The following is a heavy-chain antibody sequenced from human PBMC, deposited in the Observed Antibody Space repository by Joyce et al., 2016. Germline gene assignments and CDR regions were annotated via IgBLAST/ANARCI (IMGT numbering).Heavy chain of an antibody. V-gene: IGHV1-3*01. CDR3: ARGSSALTYFDF. D-gene: IGHD3-10*01. Sequence: QVQLVQSGAEVKKPGASVTVSCKASGYTFTGHTIHWGRQAPGKSRGWMGWINAGNGNTRISQKFQSRVTVSRDTSANTAYMEVSSLRSEDTAVYYCARGSSALTYFDFWGQGTLVTVSS. J-gene: IGHJ4*02. CDR2: INAGNGNT. CDR1: GYTFTGHT.